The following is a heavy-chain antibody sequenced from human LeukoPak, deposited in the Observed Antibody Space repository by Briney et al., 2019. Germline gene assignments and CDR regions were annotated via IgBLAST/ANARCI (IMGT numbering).Heavy chain of an antibody. CDR2: ISGSGDGT. V-gene: IGHV3-23*01. Sequence: PGGSLRLSCATSGFTFSNFAMNWVRRAPGKGLEWVSTISGSGDGTYYADSVKGRFTIFRDNSKNTLFLQMSSLSADDTALYYCAKGRLQEGTVFRGVITPVDYWGQGTLVTVTS. J-gene: IGHJ4*02. CDR1: GFTFSNFA. D-gene: IGHD3-10*01. CDR3: AKGRLQEGTVFRGVITPVDY.